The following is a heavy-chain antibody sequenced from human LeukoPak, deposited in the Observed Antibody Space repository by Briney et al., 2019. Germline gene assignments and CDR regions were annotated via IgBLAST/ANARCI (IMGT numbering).Heavy chain of an antibody. V-gene: IGHV1-2*02. Sequence: GASVKVSCKASGYTFTGYYMHWVRQAPGQGLEWMGWINPNSGGTNCAQKFQGRVAMTRDTSINTAYMELSRLRSDDTAVYYCARSLSVFTHAFDIWGQGTMVTVSS. J-gene: IGHJ3*02. CDR3: ARSLSVFTHAFDI. CDR2: INPNSGGT. D-gene: IGHD3-16*02. CDR1: GYTFTGYY.